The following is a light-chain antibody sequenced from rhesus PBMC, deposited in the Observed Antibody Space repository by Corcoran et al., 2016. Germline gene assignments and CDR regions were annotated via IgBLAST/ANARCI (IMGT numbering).Light chain of an antibody. J-gene: IGKJ4*01. Sequence: DIQMTQSPSSLSASVGDTVTITCRASQGISSWLAWYQQKPGKAPKLLSYKASSLQSGVPSRFSGSGYGTYFTLAISSLQSEDFATYYCQQYSSRPPTCGGGTKVELK. V-gene: IGKV1-22*01. CDR3: QQYSSRPPT. CDR2: KAS. CDR1: QGISSW.